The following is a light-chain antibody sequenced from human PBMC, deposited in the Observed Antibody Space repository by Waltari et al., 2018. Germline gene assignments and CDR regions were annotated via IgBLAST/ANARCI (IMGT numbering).Light chain of an antibody. CDR3: SSYTSSVL. CDR1: SSDVGSYKY. J-gene: IGLJ2*01. V-gene: IGLV2-14*03. Sequence: QSALTQPASVSGSPGQSITISCTGTSSDVGSYKYVSWYQQLPGKAPKTIIYDGSKRPSGVSNRFSGSKSGNTASLTISGLQAEDEADYYCSSYTSSVLFGGGTKLTVL. CDR2: DGS.